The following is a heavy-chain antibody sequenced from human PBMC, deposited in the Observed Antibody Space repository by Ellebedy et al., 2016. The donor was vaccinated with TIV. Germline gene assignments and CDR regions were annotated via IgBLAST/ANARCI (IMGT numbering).Heavy chain of an antibody. J-gene: IGHJ4*02. Sequence: GESLKISXAASGFTLSSYWMSWLRQAPGKGLEWVANIKQDGSEKYYVGSVKGRFTISRDNAKNSLYLQMNSLRAEDTAVYYCARHYRTMGDFWGQGTLGTVSS. V-gene: IGHV3-7*01. CDR3: ARHYRTMGDF. D-gene: IGHD4/OR15-4a*01. CDR1: GFTLSSYW. CDR2: IKQDGSEK.